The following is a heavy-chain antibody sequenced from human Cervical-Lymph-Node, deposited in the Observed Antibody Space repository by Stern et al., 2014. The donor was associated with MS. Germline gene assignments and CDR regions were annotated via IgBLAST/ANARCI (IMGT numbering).Heavy chain of an antibody. D-gene: IGHD3-22*01. V-gene: IGHV1-69*01. CDR3: ARGPDHTGGYYYAY. CDR2: IIPIFGTA. CDR1: GGTFNRYA. J-gene: IGHJ4*02. Sequence: VQLVDSGAEVKKPGSSVKVSCKASGGTFNRYAISWVRQAPGQGLEWMGGIIPIFGTANYAQKFQGRVTITADESTSTAYMEVSSLRSEDTAVYYCARGPDHTGGYYYAYWGQGTLVTVSS.